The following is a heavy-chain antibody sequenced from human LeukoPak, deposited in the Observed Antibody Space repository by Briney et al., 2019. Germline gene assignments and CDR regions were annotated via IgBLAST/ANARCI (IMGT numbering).Heavy chain of an antibody. Sequence: PGGSLRLSCAASGFTFSTYTMNWVRQAPGKGLEWVSYISSSSSTIYYADSVKGRFTISRDNAKNSLYLQMNSLRAEDTAVYYCAKDKLDESYWGQGTLVTVSS. D-gene: IGHD6-13*01. V-gene: IGHV3-48*01. CDR3: AKDKLDESY. J-gene: IGHJ4*02. CDR2: ISSSSSTI. CDR1: GFTFSTYT.